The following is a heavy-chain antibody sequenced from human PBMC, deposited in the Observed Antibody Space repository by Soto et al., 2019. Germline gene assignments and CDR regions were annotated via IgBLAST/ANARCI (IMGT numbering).Heavy chain of an antibody. CDR3: TTDGGVSAYPLFWA. Sequence: GGSVTLCCAASGVTFPNAWMGWVLQAPGKGLEWIGRLKSRRDGGTSDYAAPVKGRFSISKDESKNTLYLQMNSLKTEYTAVYYCTTDGGVSAYPLFWAWGQGTLVTVSS. J-gene: IGHJ5*02. D-gene: IGHD2-8*02. V-gene: IGHV3-15*01. CDR1: GVTFPNAW. CDR2: LKSRRDGGTS.